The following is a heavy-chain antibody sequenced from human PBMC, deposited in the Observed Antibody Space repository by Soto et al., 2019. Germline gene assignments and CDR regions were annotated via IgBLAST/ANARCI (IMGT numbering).Heavy chain of an antibody. Sequence: QLQLQESGPGLVKPSETLSLTCAVSGASISRGGFHWGWIRQPPGQGLEWIGSLYSGSTYYNPSLKSRVTISADTSKSEFSLRLTSVTAADTAVYYCARRGSGHTFDHWGQGTLVTVSS. CDR3: ARRGSGHTFDH. J-gene: IGHJ4*02. CDR1: GASISRGGFH. D-gene: IGHD3-10*01. V-gene: IGHV4-39*01. CDR2: LYSGST.